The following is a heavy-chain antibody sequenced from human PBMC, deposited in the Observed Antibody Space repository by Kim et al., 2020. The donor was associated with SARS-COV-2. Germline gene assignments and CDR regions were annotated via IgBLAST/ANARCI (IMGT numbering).Heavy chain of an antibody. V-gene: IGHV3-30*04. CDR2: ISYDGSNK. CDR1: GFTFSSYA. Sequence: GGSLRLSCAASGFTFSSYAMHWVRQAPGKGLEWVAVISYDGSNKYYADSVKGRFTISRDNSKNTLYLQMNSLRAEDTAVYYCARDLAFEYYDILTGYENFDYWGQGTLVTVSS. D-gene: IGHD3-9*01. CDR3: ARDLAFEYYDILTGYENFDY. J-gene: IGHJ4*02.